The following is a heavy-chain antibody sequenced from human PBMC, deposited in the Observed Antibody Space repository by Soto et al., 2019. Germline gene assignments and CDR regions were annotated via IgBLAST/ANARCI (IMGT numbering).Heavy chain of an antibody. D-gene: IGHD2-15*01. V-gene: IGHV1-2*02. Sequence: QVQLVQSGAEVKKPGASVKVSCKASGYTFTGYYMHWVRQAPVQVLEWMGWINPNSGCTNYAQKFQGRVTMTRDTSISTAYMVLSRLRSDYTAVYYCARERLTYRILSWFDPWGQGTLVTVSS. J-gene: IGHJ5*02. CDR2: INPNSGCT. CDR1: GYTFTGYY. CDR3: ARERLTYRILSWFDP.